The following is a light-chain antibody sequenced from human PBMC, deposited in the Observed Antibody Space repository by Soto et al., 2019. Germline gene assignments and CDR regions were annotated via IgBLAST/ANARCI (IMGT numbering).Light chain of an antibody. V-gene: IGKV3-11*01. CDR3: QQRGNWPLFT. J-gene: IGKJ3*01. CDR2: DAS. Sequence: EVVVTQSPATLSLSPGERATLSCRASQSVSSYLAWYQQRPGQAPRLLIYDASNRATGIPARFSGSGSGTDFTLTISSLEPEDFAAYYCQQRGNWPLFTFGPGTKVDIK. CDR1: QSVSSY.